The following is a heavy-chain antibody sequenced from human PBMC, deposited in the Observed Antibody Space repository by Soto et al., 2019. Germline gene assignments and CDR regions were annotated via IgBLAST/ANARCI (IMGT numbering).Heavy chain of an antibody. CDR1: GGSISSGGYY. CDR2: IYYSGSA. CDR3: AGRTSLTSVEIFSGGLSGYNWVDP. V-gene: IGHV4-31*03. J-gene: IGHJ5*01. Sequence: SETLSLTCTVSGGSISSGGYYWSWIRQHPGKGLEWIGYIYYSGSAYYNPSLKSRVTISVDTSKNQFSLKLSSVTAADTAVYYCAGRTSLTSVEIFSGGLSGYNWVDPWGRGTLVTVSS. D-gene: IGHD3-3*01.